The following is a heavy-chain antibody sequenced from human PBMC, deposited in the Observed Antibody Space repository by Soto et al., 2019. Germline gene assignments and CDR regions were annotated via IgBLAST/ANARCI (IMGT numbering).Heavy chain of an antibody. V-gene: IGHV3-23*01. CDR3: AKSRYADSSGDYYDF. D-gene: IGHD3-22*01. Sequence: GALRLSCAASGFTFSNYAMSWVRQAPGKGLEWVSGIGGRGTSSYYADSVKGRFAISRDNSYNTLFLQLHSLRAEDTAVYYCAKSRYADSSGDYYDFWGQGTRVTVSS. J-gene: IGHJ4*02. CDR2: IGGRGTSS. CDR1: GFTFSNYA.